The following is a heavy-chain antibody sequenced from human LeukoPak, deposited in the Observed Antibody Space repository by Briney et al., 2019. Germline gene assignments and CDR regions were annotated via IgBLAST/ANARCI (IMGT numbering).Heavy chain of an antibody. Sequence: PSETLSLTCTVSGGSISSYYWSWIRQPPGKGLEWIGYIYYSGSTNYNPSLKSRVTISVDTSKNQFSLRLSSVTAADTAVYYCASSGWYGNWFDPWGQGTLVTVSS. CDR1: GGSISSYY. V-gene: IGHV4-59*08. D-gene: IGHD6-19*01. J-gene: IGHJ5*02. CDR3: ASSGWYGNWFDP. CDR2: IYYSGST.